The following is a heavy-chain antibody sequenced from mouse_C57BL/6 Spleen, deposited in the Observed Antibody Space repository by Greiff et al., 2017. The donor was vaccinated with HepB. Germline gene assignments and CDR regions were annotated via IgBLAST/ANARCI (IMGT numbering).Heavy chain of an antibody. Sequence: QVQLKQSGAELVMPGASVKLSCKASGYTFTSYWMHWVKQRPGQGLEWIGEIDPSDSYTNYNQKFKGKSTLTVDKSSSTAYMQLSSLTSEDSAVYYCALYGSHAMDYWGQGTSVTVSS. D-gene: IGHD2-2*01. CDR2: IDPSDSYT. V-gene: IGHV1-69*01. CDR1: GYTFTSYW. J-gene: IGHJ4*01. CDR3: ALYGSHAMDY.